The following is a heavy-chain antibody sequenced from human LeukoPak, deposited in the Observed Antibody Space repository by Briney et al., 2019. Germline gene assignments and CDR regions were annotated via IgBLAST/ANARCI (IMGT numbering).Heavy chain of an antibody. V-gene: IGHV3-21*01. CDR3: ARDSFGSLSNWFDP. CDR1: GFTFSSYS. Sequence: GSLRLSCAASGFTFSSYSMNWVRQAPGKGQEWVSSISSSSSYIYYADSVKSRFTISRDNAKNSLYLQMNSLRAEDTAVYYCARDSFGSLSNWFDPWGQGTLVTVSS. CDR2: ISSSSSYI. J-gene: IGHJ5*02. D-gene: IGHD2-15*01.